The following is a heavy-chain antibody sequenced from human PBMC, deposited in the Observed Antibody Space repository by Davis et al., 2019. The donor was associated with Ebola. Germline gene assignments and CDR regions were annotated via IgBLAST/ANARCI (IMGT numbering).Heavy chain of an antibody. CDR2: ISSDSDYI. V-gene: IGHV3-21*01. CDR1: GFTFSTYS. CDR3: ARATGCDY. D-gene: IGHD4-11*01. Sequence: PGGSLRLSCAASGFTFSTYSMSWVRQAPGKGLEWVSSISSDSDYIYYADSAKGRFTISRDNAKNTLYLQMNSLRAEDTAVYYCARATGCDYWGQETLVTVSS. J-gene: IGHJ4*02.